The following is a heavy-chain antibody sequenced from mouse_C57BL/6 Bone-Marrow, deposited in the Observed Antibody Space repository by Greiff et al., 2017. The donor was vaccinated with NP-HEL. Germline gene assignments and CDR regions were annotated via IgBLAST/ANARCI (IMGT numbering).Heavy chain of an antibody. Sequence: EVQLQQSGPELVKPGASVKISCKASGYSFTGYYMHWVKQSSEKSLEWIGEINPSTGGTSYNQKFKGKATLTVDKSSSTAYMQLKSLTSEDSAVYYCARDIVTTRGYWYFDVWGTGTTVTVSS. D-gene: IGHD2-5*01. CDR3: ARDIVTTRGYWYFDV. V-gene: IGHV1-43*01. CDR2: INPSTGGT. CDR1: GYSFTGYY. J-gene: IGHJ1*03.